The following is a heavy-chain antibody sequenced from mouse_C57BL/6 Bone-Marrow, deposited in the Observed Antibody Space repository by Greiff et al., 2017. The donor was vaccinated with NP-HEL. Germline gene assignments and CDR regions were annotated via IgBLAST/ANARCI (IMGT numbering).Heavy chain of an antibody. CDR3: ARPGGLLLRSEAWFAY. CDR2: ISGGGGNT. Sequence: EVQRVESGGGLVKPGGSLKLSCAASGFTFSSYTMSWVRQTPEKRLEWVATISGGGGNTYYPDSVKGRFTISRDNAKNTLYLQMSSLRSEDTALYYCARPGGLLLRSEAWFAYWGQGTLVTVSA. J-gene: IGHJ3*01. D-gene: IGHD1-1*01. V-gene: IGHV5-9*01. CDR1: GFTFSSYT.